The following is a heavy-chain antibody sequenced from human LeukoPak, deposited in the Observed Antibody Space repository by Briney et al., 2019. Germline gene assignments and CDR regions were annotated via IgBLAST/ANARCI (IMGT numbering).Heavy chain of an antibody. V-gene: IGHV4-38-2*02. Sequence: SETLSLTCTVAGYSITSGHYWGWIRQSPGKGLEWIGTIYHTGTTYNNPSLKSRVTISVDTSQNQFSLRLNSVGAADTAVYYRVRDPWGSNWFDPWGQGIQVIVSS. CDR2: IYHTGTT. D-gene: IGHD3-16*01. CDR3: VRDPWGSNWFDP. CDR1: GYSITSGHY. J-gene: IGHJ5*02.